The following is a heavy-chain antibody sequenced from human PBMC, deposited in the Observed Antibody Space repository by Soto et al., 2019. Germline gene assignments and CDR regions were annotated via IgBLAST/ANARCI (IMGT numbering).Heavy chain of an antibody. CDR2: ISPNGDST. CDR1: GFTFNNYA. J-gene: IGHJ3*01. Sequence: EVQLLESGGGLVQPGGSLRLACAGSGFTFNNYAMNWVRQAPGRGLAWVSIISPNGDSTYYADSVKGRFTISRDNSQNTVLLQMNSLRAEDTAIYFCAKVRLTDYLRYAPHLWGQGTLVTVSS. V-gene: IGHV3-23*01. D-gene: IGHD2-8*01. CDR3: AKVRLTDYLRYAPHL.